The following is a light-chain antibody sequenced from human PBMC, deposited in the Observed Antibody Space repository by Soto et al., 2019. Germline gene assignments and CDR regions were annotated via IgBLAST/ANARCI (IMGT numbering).Light chain of an antibody. Sequence: DLQMTQSPSSLSASVGDRVTLTCRASQSIITYLNWYQQKPGKAPKLLIHGASNLQSGVPSRFSGSGYGTDFSLTSNSLQAEDFVSYYCKQTHSTPQSCGGGPKVEIK. CDR2: GAS. J-gene: IGKJ4*01. V-gene: IGKV1-39*01. CDR1: QSIITY. CDR3: KQTHSTPQS.